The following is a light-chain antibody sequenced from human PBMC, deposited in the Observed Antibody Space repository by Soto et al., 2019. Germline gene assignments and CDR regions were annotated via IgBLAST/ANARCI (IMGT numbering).Light chain of an antibody. V-gene: IGKV3-20*01. J-gene: IGKJ2*01. CDR1: QSLTNSR. Sequence: EIVLTQSPGTLSLSPGERATLSCRASQSLTNSRLAWYQQKPGQAPKVLIYGGSNRATGIPDRFSGSGSGTDFTLTISRLEPEDSAVYYCQQWSSSPRTFGHGTKLEIK. CDR2: GGS. CDR3: QQWSSSPRT.